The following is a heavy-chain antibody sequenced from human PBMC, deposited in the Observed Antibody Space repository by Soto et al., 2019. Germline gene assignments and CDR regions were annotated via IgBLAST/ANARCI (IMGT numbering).Heavy chain of an antibody. V-gene: IGHV3-33*01. D-gene: IGHD5-12*01. CDR2: IWYDGSNK. CDR3: ARDKEMATKGLDY. CDR1: GFAFISYG. J-gene: IGHJ4*02. Sequence: GGSLRLSCAASGFAFISYGIHFFRHSPGKGLEWVAVIWYDGSNKYYADSVKGRFTISRDNSKNTLYLQMNSLRAEDTAVYYCARDKEMATKGLDYWGQGTLVTVSS.